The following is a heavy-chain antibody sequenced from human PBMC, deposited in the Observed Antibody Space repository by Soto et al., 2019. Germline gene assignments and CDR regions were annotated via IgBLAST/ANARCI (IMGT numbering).Heavy chain of an antibody. V-gene: IGHV3-33*01. CDR1: GFTFSSHG. CDR3: ARDHRTRVAHYYGMDV. J-gene: IGHJ6*02. D-gene: IGHD2-2*01. Sequence: QVQLVESGGGVVQPGRSLRLSCAASGFTFSSHGMHWVRQTPGKGLEWVAVIWYDGSNEYYADSVKGRFTISRDNSKNTLYLQMNSLRAEDTAVYYFARDHRTRVAHYYGMDVWGQGTTVTVSS. CDR2: IWYDGSNE.